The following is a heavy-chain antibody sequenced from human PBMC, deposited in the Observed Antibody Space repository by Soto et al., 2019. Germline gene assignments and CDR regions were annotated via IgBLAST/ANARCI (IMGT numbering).Heavy chain of an antibody. V-gene: IGHV3-15*01. CDR1: GFSFTNAW. CDR2: IKSKTDGVTT. J-gene: IGHJ6*02. Sequence: EVQLVESGGGLVKPGGSLRLSCAASGFSFTNAWMSWVRQAPGKGLEWVGRIKSKTDGVTTAYAAPVKGRFTISRDDSKNTLYMQMTGLKTEDTALYYCTDGMDVWGQGTTVTVSS. CDR3: TDGMDV.